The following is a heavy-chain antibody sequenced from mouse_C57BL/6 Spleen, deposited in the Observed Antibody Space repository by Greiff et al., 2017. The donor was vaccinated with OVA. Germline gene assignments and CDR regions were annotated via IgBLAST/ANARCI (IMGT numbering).Heavy chain of an antibody. J-gene: IGHJ2*01. V-gene: IGHV3-6*01. CDR1: GYSITSGYY. CDR2: ISYDGSN. CDR3: ARGNGNYRYYFDY. D-gene: IGHD2-1*01. Sequence: ESGPGLVKPSQSLSLTCSVTGYSITSGYYWNWIRQFPGNKLEWMGYISYDGSNNYNPSLKNRISITRDTSKNQFFLKLNSVTTEDTATYYCARGNGNYRYYFDYWGQGTTPTVSS.